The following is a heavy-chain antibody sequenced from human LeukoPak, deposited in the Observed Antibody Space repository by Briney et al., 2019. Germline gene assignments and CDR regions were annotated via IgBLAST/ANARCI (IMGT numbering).Heavy chain of an antibody. CDR1: GYTFTTYG. CDR2: IRAYNGNT. CDR3: ARDGHSSSWYLAF. Sequence: ASVKVSCKPSGYTFTTYGVTWVRQAPGQGLEWMGGIRAYNGNTNYAQKYQGRATMTTDTSTSTAYMELRSLRSDDTAVYYCARDGHSSSWYLAFWGQGTLVTVSS. J-gene: IGHJ4*02. V-gene: IGHV1-18*01. D-gene: IGHD6-13*01.